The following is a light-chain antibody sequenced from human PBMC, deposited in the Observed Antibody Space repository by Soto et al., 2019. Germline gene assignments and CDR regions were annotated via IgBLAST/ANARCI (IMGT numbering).Light chain of an antibody. Sequence: DIQMTQSPSSLSASVGDRVTITCRASQSISSYFNWYQQKPGKAPKLLIYGASSLQSGVPSRFSGSGSGTDFTLTISSLQAEDFATYYSQQSYRTPWTFGQGTKVEIK. V-gene: IGKV1-39*01. CDR2: GAS. CDR1: QSISSY. J-gene: IGKJ1*01. CDR3: QQSYRTPWT.